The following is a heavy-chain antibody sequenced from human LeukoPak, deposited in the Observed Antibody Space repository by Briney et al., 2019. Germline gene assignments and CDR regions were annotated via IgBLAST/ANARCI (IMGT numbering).Heavy chain of an antibody. CDR1: GFTFSGYW. V-gene: IGHV3-69-1*01. Sequence: PGGSLRLSCAASGFTFSGYWMSWVRQAPGKGLEWVSSISSSSYIYYADSVKGRFTISRDNAKNSLYLQMNSLRAEDTAVYYCARDREGVGAQVAFDIWGQGTMVTVSS. J-gene: IGHJ3*02. CDR3: ARDREGVGAQVAFDI. CDR2: ISSSSYI. D-gene: IGHD1-26*01.